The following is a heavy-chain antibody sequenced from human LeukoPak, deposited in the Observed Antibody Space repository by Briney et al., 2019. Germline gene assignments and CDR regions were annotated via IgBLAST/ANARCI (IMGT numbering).Heavy chain of an antibody. Sequence: GASVKVSCKASGYTFTSYYMHWVRQAPGQGLEWMGIINPSGGSTSYAQKFQGRVTMTRDTSTSTVYMELSSLRSEDTAVYYCARESITMVRGVNFDYWGQGTLVTVSS. D-gene: IGHD3-10*01. V-gene: IGHV1-46*01. CDR1: GYTFTSYY. CDR3: ARESITMVRGVNFDY. J-gene: IGHJ4*02. CDR2: INPSGGST.